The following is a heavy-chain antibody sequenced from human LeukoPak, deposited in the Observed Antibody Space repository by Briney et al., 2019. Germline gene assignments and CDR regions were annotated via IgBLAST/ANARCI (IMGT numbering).Heavy chain of an antibody. V-gene: IGHV3-23*01. CDR2: ISGSGGST. CDR3: AKDGLGGQQLVLPPLNWFDP. CDR1: GFTFSSYA. J-gene: IGHJ5*02. D-gene: IGHD6-13*01. Sequence: GGSLRLSCAASGFTFSSYAMSWVRQAPGKGLEWVSAISGSGGSTYYADSVKGWFTISRDNSKNTLYLQMNSLRAEDTAVYYCAKDGLGGQQLVLPPLNWFDPWGQGTLVTVSS.